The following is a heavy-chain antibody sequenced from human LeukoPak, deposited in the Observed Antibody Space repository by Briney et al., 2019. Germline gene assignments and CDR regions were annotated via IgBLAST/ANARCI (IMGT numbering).Heavy chain of an antibody. Sequence: GESLKISCEASGYNFGSYWLGWVRQTPGKGLEWMGIIYPGDSETRYSPSFEGQVTISVDKSTAFLQWSSLKASDTAMYYCARQDGRALYYFDYWGQGTLVTVSS. V-gene: IGHV5-51*01. CDR3: ARQDGRALYYFDY. J-gene: IGHJ4*02. CDR2: IYPGDSET. CDR1: GYNFGSYW. D-gene: IGHD5-24*01.